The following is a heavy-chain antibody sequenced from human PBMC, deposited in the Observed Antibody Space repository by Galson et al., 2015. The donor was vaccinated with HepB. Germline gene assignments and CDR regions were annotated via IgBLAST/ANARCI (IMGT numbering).Heavy chain of an antibody. J-gene: IGHJ4*02. CDR2: INPNSGGT. V-gene: IGHV1-2*06. CDR1: GYTFTGYY. Sequence: SVKVSCKASGYTFTGYYMHWVRQAPGQGLEWMGRINPNSGGTNYAQKFQGRVTMTRDTSISTAYMELSRLRSDDTAVYYCARDDFRELLFPQSEYYFDYWGQGTLVTVSS. D-gene: IGHD3-10*01. CDR3: ARDDFRELLFPQSEYYFDY.